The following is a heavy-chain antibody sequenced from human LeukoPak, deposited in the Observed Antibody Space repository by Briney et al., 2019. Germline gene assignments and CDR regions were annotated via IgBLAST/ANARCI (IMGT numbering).Heavy chain of an antibody. CDR1: GGSISSSGYY. D-gene: IGHD2-2*02. CDR3: ARVEAPTYCSSTSCYTGIDY. Sequence: PSETLSLTCTVSGGSISSSGYYWGWIRQPPGKGLEWIGSIYYSGSTYYNPSLKSRVTISVDTSKNQFSLKLSSVTAADTAVYYCARVEAPTYCSSTSCYTGIDYWGQGTLVTVSS. CDR2: IYYSGST. V-gene: IGHV4-39*07. J-gene: IGHJ4*02.